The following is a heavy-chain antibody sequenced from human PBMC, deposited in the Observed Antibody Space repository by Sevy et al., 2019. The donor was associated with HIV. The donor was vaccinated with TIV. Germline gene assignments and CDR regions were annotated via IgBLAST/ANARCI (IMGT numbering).Heavy chain of an antibody. V-gene: IGHV3-23*01. CDR2: INGKGRST. D-gene: IGHD2-2*01. J-gene: IGHJ6*02. Sequence: GGSLRLSCAASGFTFSGYAMNWVRQAPGKGLEWVSAINGKGRSTHYVNSVEGRLTISRDNSKNTLYLQMNSLRAEDTAVYYCAKTINSGGGVVPAANYYYYGLDVWGQGTTVTVSS. CDR1: GFTFSGYA. CDR3: AKTINSGGGVVPAANYYYYGLDV.